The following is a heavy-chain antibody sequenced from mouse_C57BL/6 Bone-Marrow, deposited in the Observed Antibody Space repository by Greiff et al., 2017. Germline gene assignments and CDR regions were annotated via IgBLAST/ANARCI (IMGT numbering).Heavy chain of an antibody. CDR2: IDPENGDT. Sequence: VQLQQSGAELVRPGASVKLSCTASGFNIKDDYMHWVKHRPEQGLEWIGWIDPENGDTEYASKFQGKATITADTSSNTAYLQLSSLTSEDTAVYYCTTLITTLYYFDYWGQGTTLTVSS. V-gene: IGHV14-4*01. D-gene: IGHD1-1*01. J-gene: IGHJ2*01. CDR3: TTLITTLYYFDY. CDR1: GFNIKDDY.